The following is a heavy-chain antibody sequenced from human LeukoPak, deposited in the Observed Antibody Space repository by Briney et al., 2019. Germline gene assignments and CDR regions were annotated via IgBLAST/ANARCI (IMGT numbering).Heavy chain of an antibody. CDR3: ARERITMIVVGPFDY. Sequence: SQTLSLTCTVSGGSISSGSYYWSWIRQPAGKGLEWIGRIYTSGSTNDNHSLKSRVTISVDTSKNQFSLTLSSVTAADTAVYYCARERITMIVVGPFDYWGQGTLVTVSS. CDR2: IYTSGST. V-gene: IGHV4-61*02. J-gene: IGHJ4*02. D-gene: IGHD3-22*01. CDR1: GGSISSGSYY.